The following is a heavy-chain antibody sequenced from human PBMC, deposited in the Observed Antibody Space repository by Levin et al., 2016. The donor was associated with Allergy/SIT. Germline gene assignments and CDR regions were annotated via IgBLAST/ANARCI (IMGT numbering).Heavy chain of an antibody. J-gene: IGHJ6*02. CDR3: AKLLNQGTFYYYGLDA. CDR2: IRSDGNKI. CDR1: GFTFGNYG. D-gene: IGHD2-15*01. V-gene: IGHV3-30*02. Sequence: GESLKISCAVSGFTFGNYGMHWVRQAPGKGLEWVAFIRSDGNKIFYGDSVKGRVTISRDNSKNTLYLQMTSLRPDDTGVYYCAKLLNQGTFYYYGLDAWGQGTTVTVSS.